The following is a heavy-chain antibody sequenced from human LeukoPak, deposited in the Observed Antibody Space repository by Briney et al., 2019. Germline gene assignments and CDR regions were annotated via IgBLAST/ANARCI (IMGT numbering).Heavy chain of an antibody. V-gene: IGHV1-2*02. CDR3: AREAVLRYLTYNWFDP. Sequence: ASVKVSCKASGYTFTGYYMHWVRQAPGQGLDWMGWINPNSGGTNYAQKFQGRVTMTRDTSISTAYMELSRLRSDDTAVYYCAREAVLRYLTYNWFDPWGQGTLVTVSS. CDR1: GYTFTGYY. J-gene: IGHJ5*02. D-gene: IGHD3-9*01. CDR2: INPNSGGT.